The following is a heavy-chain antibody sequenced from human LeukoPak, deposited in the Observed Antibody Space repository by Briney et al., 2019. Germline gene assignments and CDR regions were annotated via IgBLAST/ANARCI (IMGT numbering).Heavy chain of an antibody. Sequence: GESLKISCKGSGYSFTSYWIGWVRQMPGKGRKWMGMIYPGDSDTRYSPSFQGQVTISADKSISTSYLQGSSLKASDTAMYYCARQRVYGAFDIWGEGTMVTV. CDR2: IYPGDSDT. V-gene: IGHV5-51*01. J-gene: IGHJ3*02. CDR1: GYSFTSYW. CDR3: ARQRVYGAFDI. D-gene: IGHD2/OR15-2a*01.